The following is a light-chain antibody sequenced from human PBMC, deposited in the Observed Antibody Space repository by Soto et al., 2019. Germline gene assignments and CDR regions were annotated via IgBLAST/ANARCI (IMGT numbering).Light chain of an antibody. CDR3: QQYNAYPLT. CDR1: QRISTW. J-gene: IGKJ4*02. V-gene: IGKV1-5*03. CDR2: KAS. Sequence: DIQMTQSPSTLSASVGDRVTITCRASQRISTWLAWYQQKPGQAPYLLIYKASSLEGGVPSRFSGSGSGTEFNITISSLQPDDFATYYCQQYNAYPLTFGGGTTVEIK.